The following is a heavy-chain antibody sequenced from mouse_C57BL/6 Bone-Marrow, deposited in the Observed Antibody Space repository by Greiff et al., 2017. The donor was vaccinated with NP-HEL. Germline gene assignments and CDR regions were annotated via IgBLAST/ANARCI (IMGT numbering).Heavy chain of an antibody. CDR3: ARGGAWFAY. CDR2: IHPNSGST. Sequence: VQLQQPGAELVKPGASVKLSCKASGYTFTSYWMHWVKQRPGQGLEWIGMIHPNSGSTNYNEKFKRKATLTVDKSSSTAYMQLSSLTSEDAAVYYCARGGAWFAYWGQGTLVTVSA. J-gene: IGHJ3*01. V-gene: IGHV1-64*01. CDR1: GYTFTSYW.